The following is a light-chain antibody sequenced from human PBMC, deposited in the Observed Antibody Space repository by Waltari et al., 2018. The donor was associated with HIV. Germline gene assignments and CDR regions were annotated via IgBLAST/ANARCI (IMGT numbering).Light chain of an antibody. CDR3: SSYTTSSTWV. V-gene: IGLV2-18*02. CDR1: SSDIGSYNR. CDR2: EVT. Sequence: QSTLTQPPSVSGSLGQSVTIACSGTSSDIGSYNRVSWYQQPPGTAPKLFIYEVTNRPSGVAVRFSGSKSGNTASLTISGLQAEDEADYYCSSYTTSSTWVFGGGTQLTVL. J-gene: IGLJ3*02.